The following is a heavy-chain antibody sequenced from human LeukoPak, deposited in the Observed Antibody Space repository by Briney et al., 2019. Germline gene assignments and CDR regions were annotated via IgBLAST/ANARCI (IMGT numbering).Heavy chain of an antibody. V-gene: IGHV3-23*01. CDR2: ISGSGGST. Sequence: GGSLRLSCAASGFTFSSYAMSWVRQAPGKGLEWVSAISGSGGSTYYADSVKGRFTISRDNSKNTLYLQMNSLRAEDTAVYYCAKDPVGSGWYEIGNWFDPWGQGTLVTVSS. D-gene: IGHD6-19*01. CDR1: GFTFSSYA. CDR3: AKDPVGSGWYEIGNWFDP. J-gene: IGHJ5*02.